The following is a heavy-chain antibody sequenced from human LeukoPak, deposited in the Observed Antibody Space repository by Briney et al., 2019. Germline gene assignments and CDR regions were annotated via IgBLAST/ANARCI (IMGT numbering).Heavy chain of an antibody. J-gene: IGHJ3*02. Sequence: SETLSLTCTVSGGSISSYYWSWIRQPPGKGLEWIGYIYYSGSTNYNPSLKSRVTISVDTSKNQFSLKLSSVTAADTAVYYCARRLRRGYSFDADYDAFDIWGQGTMVTVSS. D-gene: IGHD5-18*01. V-gene: IGHV4-59*12. CDR2: IYYSGST. CDR3: ARRLRRGYSFDADYDAFDI. CDR1: GGSISSYY.